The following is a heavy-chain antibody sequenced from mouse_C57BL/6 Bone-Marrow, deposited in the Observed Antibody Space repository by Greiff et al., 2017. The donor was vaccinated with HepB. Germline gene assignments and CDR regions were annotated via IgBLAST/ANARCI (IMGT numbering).Heavy chain of an antibody. CDR2: IYPGNSDT. Sequence: VQLQQSGTVLARPGASVKMSCKTSGYTFTSYWMHWVKQRPGQGLEWIGAIYPGNSDTSYNQKFKGKAKLTAVTSASTAYMELSSLTNEDSAVYYCTSYYYGSPYYYAMDYWGQGTSVTVSS. CDR3: TSYYYGSPYYYAMDY. V-gene: IGHV1-5*01. CDR1: GYTFTSYW. J-gene: IGHJ4*01. D-gene: IGHD1-1*01.